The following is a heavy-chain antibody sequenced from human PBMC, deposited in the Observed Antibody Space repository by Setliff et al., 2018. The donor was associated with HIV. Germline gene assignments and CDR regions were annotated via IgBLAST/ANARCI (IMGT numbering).Heavy chain of an antibody. D-gene: IGHD1-26*01. CDR2: IIPIFGTA. CDR1: GGTFSSFA. J-gene: IGHJ4*02. V-gene: IGHV1-69*06. CDR3: ATDPTGAVGTTIGTGNY. Sequence: GASVKVSCKASGGTFSSFAISWVRQAPGQGLEWMGGIIPIFGTANYAQKFQGRVTITADTSTDTAYMELRSLRSEDTALYYCATDPTGAVGTTIGTGNYWGQGTLVTVSS.